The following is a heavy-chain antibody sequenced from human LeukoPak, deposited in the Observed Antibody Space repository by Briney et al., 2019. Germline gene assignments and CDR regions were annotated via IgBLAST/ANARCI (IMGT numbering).Heavy chain of an antibody. Sequence: ASVXVSCKASGYTFTSYAMNWVRQAPGQGLEWMGWINTNTGNPTYAQGFTGRFVFSLDTSVSTAYLQISSLKAEDTAVYYCARDGILWFGELLNNWGQGTLVTVSS. CDR1: GYTFTSYA. CDR2: INTNTGNP. D-gene: IGHD3-10*01. CDR3: ARDGILWFGELLNN. J-gene: IGHJ4*02. V-gene: IGHV7-4-1*02.